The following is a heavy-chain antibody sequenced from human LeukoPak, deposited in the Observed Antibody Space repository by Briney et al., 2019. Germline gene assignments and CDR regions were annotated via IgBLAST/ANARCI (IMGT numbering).Heavy chain of an antibody. Sequence: PSETLSLTCTVSGGSISSSSYYWGWIRQPPGKGLEWIGSIYYSGSTYYNPSLKSRVTISVDTSKNQFSLKLSSVTAADTAVYCCARRMYEFDYWGQGTLVTVSS. CDR3: ARRMYEFDY. D-gene: IGHD2-8*01. CDR1: GGSISSSSYY. V-gene: IGHV4-39*07. CDR2: IYYSGST. J-gene: IGHJ4*02.